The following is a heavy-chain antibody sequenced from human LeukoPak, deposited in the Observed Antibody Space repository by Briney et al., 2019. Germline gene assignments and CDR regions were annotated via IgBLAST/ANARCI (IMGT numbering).Heavy chain of an antibody. CDR3: ARKAYDFWSGYYIDY. CDR1: GFTFSSYS. Sequence: PGGSLRLSCAASGFTFSSYSMNWVRQAPGKGLEWVSYISSSSSTIYYADSVKGRFTISRDNAKNSLYLQMNSLRAEDTAVYYCARKAYDFWSGYYIDYWGQGTLVTVSS. D-gene: IGHD3-3*01. CDR2: ISSSSSTI. V-gene: IGHV3-48*01. J-gene: IGHJ4*02.